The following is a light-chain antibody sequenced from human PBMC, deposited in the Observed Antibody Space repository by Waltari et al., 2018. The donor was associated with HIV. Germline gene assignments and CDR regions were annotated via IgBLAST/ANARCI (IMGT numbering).Light chain of an antibody. J-gene: IGKJ1*01. CDR1: QSVFSSSSSRDF. Sequence: DIVMTQSPDSLSVSVGERATIICRSSQSVFSSSSSRDFLAWYQQNPGQSPKVLFYWGSTRESGVPDRFSVSGSGTDFTLTISSLQAEDVAVYFCQEYFSPRRTFGQGTKVEV. CDR3: QEYFSPRRT. CDR2: WGS. V-gene: IGKV4-1*01.